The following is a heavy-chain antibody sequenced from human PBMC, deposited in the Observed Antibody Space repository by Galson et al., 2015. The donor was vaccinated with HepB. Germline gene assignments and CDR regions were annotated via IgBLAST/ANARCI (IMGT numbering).Heavy chain of an antibody. D-gene: IGHD4-11*01. CDR2: IYYSGTT. Sequence: ATLSLTCNVSGGSIRSSSYYWGWIRQPPGKGLEWIGSIYYSGTTYYDPSLKCRVTISVDTSKNQFSLKVNSVTAADTAVYYCAGPKRGLTDYITYYYYGMDVWGQGTTVTVSS. V-gene: IGHV4-39*01. CDR3: AGPKRGLTDYITYYYYGMDV. CDR1: GGSIRSSSYY. J-gene: IGHJ6*02.